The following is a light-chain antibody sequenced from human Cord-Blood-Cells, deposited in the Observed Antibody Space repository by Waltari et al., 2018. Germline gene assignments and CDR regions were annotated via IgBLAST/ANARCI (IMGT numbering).Light chain of an antibody. Sequence: QSALSHPASVPGATGQSITISCTATSCDAGGSKYVCWYQQLPGQGPKLIIYDVSNRPSGVSNRFSGSKSGNTPSLLSSELQAEDEADYYCSSYTSSSTYVVGTGTKVTVL. J-gene: IGLJ1*01. CDR3: SSYTSSSTYV. CDR2: DVS. V-gene: IGLV2-14*01. CDR1: SCDAGGSKY.